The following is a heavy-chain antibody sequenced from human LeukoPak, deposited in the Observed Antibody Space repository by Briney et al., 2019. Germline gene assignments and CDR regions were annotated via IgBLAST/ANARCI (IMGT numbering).Heavy chain of an antibody. V-gene: IGHV3-7*01. CDR3: ARDLSSRYDY. J-gene: IGHJ4*02. D-gene: IGHD6-13*01. CDR1: GFTFSSYA. Sequence: GGSLRLSCAASGFTFSSYAMSWVRQAPGKGLEWVANIKQDGSEKYYVDSVKGRFTISRDNAKNSLYLQMNSLRAEDTAVYYCARDLSSRYDYWGLGTLVTVSS. CDR2: IKQDGSEK.